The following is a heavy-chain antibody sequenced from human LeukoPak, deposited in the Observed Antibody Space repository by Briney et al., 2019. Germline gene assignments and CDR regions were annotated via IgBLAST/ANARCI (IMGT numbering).Heavy chain of an antibody. J-gene: IGHJ3*02. V-gene: IGHV1-46*01. CDR2: IDPSGGST. Sequence: ASVTVSCKASGYTFTTYYMHWVRQAPGQGLEWMGIIDPSGGSTSYAQKFQGRATMTRDTSTSTVYMELSSLRSDDTAVYYCARLSQQTFDIWRQGTLVIVSS. CDR3: ARLSQQTFDI. CDR1: GYTFTTYY.